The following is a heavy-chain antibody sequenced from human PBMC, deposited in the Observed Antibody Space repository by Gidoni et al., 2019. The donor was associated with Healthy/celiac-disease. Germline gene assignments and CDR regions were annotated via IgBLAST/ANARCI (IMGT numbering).Heavy chain of an antibody. CDR1: GFPFRSYG. CDR2: ISYDGSNK. Sequence: QVQLVESGGGVVQPGRSLRLSCAASGFPFRSYGMHWVRQAPGKGLEWVAVISYDGSNKYYADSVKGRFTISRDNSKNTLYLQMNSLRAEDTAVYYCAKDRKGYSSGWSSYWGQGTLVTVSS. V-gene: IGHV3-30*18. J-gene: IGHJ4*02. D-gene: IGHD6-19*01. CDR3: AKDRKGYSSGWSSY.